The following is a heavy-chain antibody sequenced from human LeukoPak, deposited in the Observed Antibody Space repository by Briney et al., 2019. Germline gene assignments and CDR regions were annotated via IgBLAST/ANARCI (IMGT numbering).Heavy chain of an antibody. CDR1: GFTFSSYA. CDR2: ISSNGGST. CDR3: ARPIAAAGLSPFDY. Sequence: GGSLRLSCSASGFTFSSYAMHWVRQAPGKGLEYVSAISSNGGSTYYADSVKGRFTISRDNSKNTLYLQMSSLRAEDTAVYYCARPIAAAGLSPFDYWGQGTLVTVSS. D-gene: IGHD6-13*01. J-gene: IGHJ4*02. V-gene: IGHV3-64D*06.